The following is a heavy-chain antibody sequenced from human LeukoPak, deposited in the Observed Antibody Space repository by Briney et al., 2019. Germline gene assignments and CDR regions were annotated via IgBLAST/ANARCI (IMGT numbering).Heavy chain of an antibody. Sequence: GGSLRLSCAASGFTFSNYAISWVRQAPGKGLEWVSSISSISAYIYYAHSVRGRFTISRDNAKNPLYLQMNSLRAEDKAVYYCAREPGGYYYDSSGYYDNWGQGTLVTVSS. V-gene: IGHV3-21*01. CDR2: ISSISAYI. J-gene: IGHJ4*02. CDR3: AREPGGYYYDSSGYYDN. D-gene: IGHD3-22*01. CDR1: GFTFSNYA.